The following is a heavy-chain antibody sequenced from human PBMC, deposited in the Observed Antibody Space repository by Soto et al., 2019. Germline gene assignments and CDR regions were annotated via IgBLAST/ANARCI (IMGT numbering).Heavy chain of an antibody. V-gene: IGHV3-23*01. Sequence: ESGGGLAQPGGSLRLSCAVSGFICSSYDMSWVRQAPGKGLEWVSTILVGGSTHYEDSVTGRFTISRDTSKNTVYLQMNSLPAGDTAFYYCAKATATGGGAFEIYGQGTMVTVSS. D-gene: IGHD2-8*02. CDR1: GFICSSYD. CDR3: AKATATGGGAFEI. J-gene: IGHJ3*02. CDR2: ILVGGST.